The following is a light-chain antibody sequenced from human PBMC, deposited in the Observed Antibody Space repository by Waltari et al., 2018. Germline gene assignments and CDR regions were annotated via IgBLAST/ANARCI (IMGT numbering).Light chain of an antibody. CDR1: SSDVGGYNY. Sequence: QSALTQPASVSGSPGQSITISCTGTSSDVGGYNYVSWYQQYPGKAPQLMIYDVNNRPSGVSNRFSGSKSGNTASLTISGLQAEDEADYYFSSYTSSSTQVFGGGTKLTVL. CDR3: SSYTSSSTQV. CDR2: DVN. J-gene: IGLJ3*02. V-gene: IGLV2-14*03.